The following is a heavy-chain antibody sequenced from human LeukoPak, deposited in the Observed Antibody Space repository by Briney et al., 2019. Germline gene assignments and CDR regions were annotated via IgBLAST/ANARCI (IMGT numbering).Heavy chain of an antibody. CDR2: IYYSGST. CDR1: GGSISSYY. D-gene: IGHD3-10*01. V-gene: IGHV4-59*01. CDR3: ARGGYYGSGNDFRFDP. J-gene: IGHJ5*02. Sequence: SETLSLTCTVSGGSISSYYWSWIRQPPGKGLEWIGYIYYSGSTNYNPSLKSRVTISVDTSKNQFSLKLSSVTPADTAVYYCARGGYYGSGNDFRFDPWGQGTPVTVSS.